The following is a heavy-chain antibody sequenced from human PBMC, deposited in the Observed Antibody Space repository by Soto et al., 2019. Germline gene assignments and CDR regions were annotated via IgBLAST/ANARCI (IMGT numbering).Heavy chain of an antibody. Sequence: TLVNPTQTLTLTCTLSGFSLNTGGGGVVWIRQPPGKALEWLALIYWNDDKRYSPSLKSRLTITKDTSRNQVVLTMTSMAPVDTATYYCARRPNWGMEGLGAWGQGTKVYVSS. J-gene: IGHJ6*02. V-gene: IGHV2-5*01. CDR1: GFSLNTGGGG. CDR3: ARRPNWGMEGLGA. CDR2: IYWNDDK. D-gene: IGHD7-27*01.